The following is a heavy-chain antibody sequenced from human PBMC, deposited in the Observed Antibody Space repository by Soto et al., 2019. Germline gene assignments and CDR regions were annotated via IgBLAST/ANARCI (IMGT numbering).Heavy chain of an antibody. CDR1: GYTFTNYA. CDR2: INAGNGNT. J-gene: IGHJ4*02. Sequence: ASVKVSCKASGYTFTNYAIDWVRQAPGQRLEWMGWINAGNGNTKYSQKFQGRFTISRDNSKSTLYLQMNSLRAEDTAMYYCARDPGKGEAIDYWGQGTLVTVSS. V-gene: IGHV1-3*01. CDR3: ARDPGKGEAIDY.